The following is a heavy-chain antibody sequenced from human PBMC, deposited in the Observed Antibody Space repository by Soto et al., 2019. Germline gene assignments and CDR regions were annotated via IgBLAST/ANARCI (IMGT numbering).Heavy chain of an antibody. CDR2: INPNSGNI. D-gene: IGHD3-10*01. Sequence: ASVKVSCKASGDTFTTYDINWVRQATGHGLEWMGWINPNSGNIGYAQRFQGRVTMTRDTAIRTAYMEVSSLRPDDTAVYYCARGRASGSYYLLDYWGQGTLVTVSS. V-gene: IGHV1-8*01. CDR1: GDTFTTYD. CDR3: ARGRASGSYYLLDY. J-gene: IGHJ4*02.